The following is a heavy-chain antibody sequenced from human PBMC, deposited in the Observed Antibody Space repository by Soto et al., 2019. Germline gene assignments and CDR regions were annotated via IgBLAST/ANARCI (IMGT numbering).Heavy chain of an antibody. Sequence: ASVKVSCKASGYTFTSYGISWVRQAPGQGLEWMGWISAYNGNTNYAQKFQGRVTITADESTSTAYMEPSSLRSEDTAVYYCAAGVGIAVAGTSYYGMDVWGQGTTVTVS. D-gene: IGHD6-19*01. V-gene: IGHV1-18*01. CDR1: GYTFTSYG. J-gene: IGHJ6*02. CDR2: ISAYNGNT. CDR3: AAGVGIAVAGTSYYGMDV.